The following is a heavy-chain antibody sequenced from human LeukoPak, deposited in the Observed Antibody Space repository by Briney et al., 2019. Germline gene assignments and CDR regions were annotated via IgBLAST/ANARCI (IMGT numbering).Heavy chain of an antibody. CDR1: GFSFTTYG. D-gene: IGHD3-22*01. Sequence: GGSLRLSCATSGFSFTTYGFHWVRQAPGKGLEWVALIWYDGSKTYYPDSVKGRFTISRDNSKNTLYLQMNSLRADDTAVYYCARDACSSVSCFDCWGQGTLVTVSS. CDR3: ARDACSSVSCFDC. J-gene: IGHJ4*02. V-gene: IGHV3-33*01. CDR2: IWYDGSKT.